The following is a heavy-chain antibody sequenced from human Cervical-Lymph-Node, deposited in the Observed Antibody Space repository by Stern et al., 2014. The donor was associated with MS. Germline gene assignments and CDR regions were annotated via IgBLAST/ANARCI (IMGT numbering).Heavy chain of an antibody. D-gene: IGHD1-20*01. Sequence: QLVQSGAEVKKPGASVKVSCKASGYTFSGHYMHWVRQAPGQGLEWMGWINAKSGITNYAQKFQGRVTLTRDTSISTAYMELSSLRSDDTAVYYCARELNWNDIFTNVFDIWGQGTMVTVSS. CDR3: ARELNWNDIFTNVFDI. J-gene: IGHJ3*02. CDR2: INAKSGIT. CDR1: GYTFSGHY. V-gene: IGHV1-2*02.